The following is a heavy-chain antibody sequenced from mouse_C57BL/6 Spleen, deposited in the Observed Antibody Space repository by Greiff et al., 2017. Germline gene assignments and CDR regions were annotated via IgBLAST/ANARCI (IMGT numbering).Heavy chain of an antibody. V-gene: IGHV1-72*01. CDR1: GYTFTSYW. J-gene: IGHJ2*01. Sequence: VQLQQPGAELVKPGASVKLSCKASGYTFTSYWMHWVKQRPGRGLEWIGRIDPNSGGTKYNEKFKSKATLTVDKPSSTAYMQLSSLTSEDSAVYYCAKKGNWDSFYFDDWGQGTTRTVSS. CDR3: AKKGNWDSFYFDD. CDR2: IDPNSGGT. D-gene: IGHD4-1*01.